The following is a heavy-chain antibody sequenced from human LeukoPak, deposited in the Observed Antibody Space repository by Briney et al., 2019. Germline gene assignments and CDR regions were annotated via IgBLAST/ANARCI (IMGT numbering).Heavy chain of an antibody. Sequence: ASVSLSCKASGYTFTNYYIHWVRQAPGQGLEWLGLISPTGSSTNYAQKFRGRVTMTRDTSTTTVYMELSSLRSEDTAVYYCAREESGGYFDYWGQGTLVTVSS. J-gene: IGHJ4*02. V-gene: IGHV1-46*01. CDR1: GYTFTNYY. CDR3: AREESGGYFDY. D-gene: IGHD2-8*02. CDR2: ISPTGSST.